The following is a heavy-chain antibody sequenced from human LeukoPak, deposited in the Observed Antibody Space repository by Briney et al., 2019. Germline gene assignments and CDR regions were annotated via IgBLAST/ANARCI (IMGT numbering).Heavy chain of an antibody. CDR2: IYSGGST. CDR1: GFTVTSNY. D-gene: IGHD3-10*01. V-gene: IGHV3-66*01. J-gene: IGHJ3*01. Sequence: GGSLRLSCAASGFTVTSNYMSWVRQAPGKGLEWVSVIYSGGSTFYADSVKGRFTISRDNSKNTVYLQMDSLRAEDTAVYYCAREDYYGSGSWDWGQGTMVTVSS. CDR3: AREDYYGSGSWD.